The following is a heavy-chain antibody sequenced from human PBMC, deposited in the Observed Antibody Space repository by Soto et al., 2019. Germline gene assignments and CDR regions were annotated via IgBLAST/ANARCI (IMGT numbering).Heavy chain of an antibody. V-gene: IGHV1-69*13. CDR1: GGTFSSYA. Sequence: ASVKVSCKASGGTFSSYAISWVRQAPGQGLEWMGGIIPIFGTANYAQKFQGRVTITADESTSTAYMELSSLRSEDTAVYYCARDGRGVDYYYYYGMDVWGQGTTVTVSS. D-gene: IGHD3-10*01. CDR2: IIPIFGTA. CDR3: ARDGRGVDYYYYYGMDV. J-gene: IGHJ6*02.